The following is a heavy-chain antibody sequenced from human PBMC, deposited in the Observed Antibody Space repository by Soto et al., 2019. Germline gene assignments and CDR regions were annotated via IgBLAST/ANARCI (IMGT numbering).Heavy chain of an antibody. D-gene: IGHD1-1*01. J-gene: IGHJ3*02. CDR1: GFSLSYPW. V-gene: IGHV3-15*07. CDR2: IKNKNDGETT. Sequence: EVQLVESGGGLVKPGGSLRLSCAASGFSLSYPWMNWVRQAPGRGLEWVGRIKNKNDGETTDYAAPVKGRFTISRDDSRNTLYLQMNNLKNEATAVYYCTNFQTGDRSFGMWGQGTMVTVSS. CDR3: TNFQTGDRSFGM.